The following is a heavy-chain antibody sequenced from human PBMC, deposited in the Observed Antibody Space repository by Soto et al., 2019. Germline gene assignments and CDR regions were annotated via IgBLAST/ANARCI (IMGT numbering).Heavy chain of an antibody. J-gene: IGHJ4*02. Sequence: GESLKISCKASGYSFTNYWIGWVRQMPGKGLEWMGIIYPGDSDTRYSPSFQGQVTISADKSISTAYLQWSSLKASDTAMYFCARYLSGWYFDFWGQGTLGTVSS. CDR1: GYSFTNYW. V-gene: IGHV5-51*01. CDR2: IYPGDSDT. D-gene: IGHD6-19*01. CDR3: ARYLSGWYFDF.